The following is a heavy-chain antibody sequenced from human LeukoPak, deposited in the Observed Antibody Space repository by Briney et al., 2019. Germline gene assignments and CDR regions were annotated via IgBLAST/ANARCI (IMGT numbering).Heavy chain of an antibody. CDR3: ARVGIQLCFDY. Sequence: GGSLRLSCAASGFTFSNYAMHWVRQAPGKGLEWVAVISYDGSNYFYADSVKGRFTISRVNSKNTLYLQMNSLRAEDTAVYYCARVGIQLCFDYWGQGTLVTVSS. D-gene: IGHD5-18*01. CDR2: ISYDGSNY. CDR1: GFTFSNYA. V-gene: IGHV3-30-3*01. J-gene: IGHJ4*02.